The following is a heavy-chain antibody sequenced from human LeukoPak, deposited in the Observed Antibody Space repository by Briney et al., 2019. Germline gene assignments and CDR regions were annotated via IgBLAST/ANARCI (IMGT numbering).Heavy chain of an antibody. CDR3: AKDFSVYYHDSRVLDY. J-gene: IGHJ4*02. D-gene: IGHD3-22*01. Sequence: GGTLRLSCAASGFSFSNYGMSWVRQAPGKGLEWVSVISGSGGSTYYADSVKGRFTISRDNSKNTLFLQMNSLRAEDTAVYYCAKDFSVYYHDSRVLDYWGQGTLVTVSS. CDR1: GFSFSNYG. V-gene: IGHV3-23*01. CDR2: ISGSGGST.